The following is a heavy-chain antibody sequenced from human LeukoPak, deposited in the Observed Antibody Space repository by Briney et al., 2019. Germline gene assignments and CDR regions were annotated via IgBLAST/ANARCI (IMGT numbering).Heavy chain of an antibody. J-gene: IGHJ4*02. V-gene: IGHV1-46*01. CDR2: VNPSGGST. CDR1: GYTFTSYY. D-gene: IGHD2-15*01. CDR3: ARPYCSGGSCREGYFDY. Sequence: ASVKVSCKASGYTFTSYYIHWVRQAPGQGLEWMGIVNPSGGSTSYAQKFQGRVTMTRDTSTSTVYMELSSLRSEDTAVYYCARPYCSGGSCREGYFDYWGQGTLVTVSS.